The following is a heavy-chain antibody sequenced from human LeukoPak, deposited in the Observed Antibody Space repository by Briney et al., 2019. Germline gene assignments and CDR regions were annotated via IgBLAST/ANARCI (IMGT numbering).Heavy chain of an antibody. CDR1: GFTFTRSA. Sequence: GTSVKVSCKASGFTFTRSAMQWVRQARGRRLEWIGWIVVGSGNTNYAQMFQERVTITRDMSTDTAYMELSSLRSEDTAVYYCAADSGVYSGYEFDYWGQGTLVTVSS. V-gene: IGHV1-58*02. CDR2: IVVGSGNT. D-gene: IGHD5-12*01. J-gene: IGHJ4*02. CDR3: AADSGVYSGYEFDY.